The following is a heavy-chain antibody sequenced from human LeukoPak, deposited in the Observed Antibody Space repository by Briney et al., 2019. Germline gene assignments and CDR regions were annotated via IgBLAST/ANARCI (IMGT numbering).Heavy chain of an antibody. D-gene: IGHD3-22*01. CDR2: ISSSNSYI. V-gene: IGHV3-21*01. CDR3: ARDRFYSDSSGSTFDY. CDR1: GFTFIRYY. Sequence: GGSLRLSCAASGFTFIRYYMNWVRQALGKGLEWVSSISSSNSYIYYADSVKGRFTISRDNAENSLYLQMNSLRAEDTAVYYCARDRFYSDSSGSTFDYWGQGTLVTVSS. J-gene: IGHJ4*02.